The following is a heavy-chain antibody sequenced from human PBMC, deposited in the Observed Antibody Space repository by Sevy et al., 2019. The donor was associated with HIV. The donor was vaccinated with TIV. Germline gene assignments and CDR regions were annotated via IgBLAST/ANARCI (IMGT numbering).Heavy chain of an antibody. CDR2: IYTRGGT. Sequence: SETLSLTCTVSGGSISSGNYYWSWIRQPAGKGLAWIGRIYTRGGTNYNPSLQSRVTISVDTSKNQFSLKLSSVTAADTAVYYCARESGDSSSTSCYEGVFDYWGQGTLVTVSS. D-gene: IGHD2-2*01. V-gene: IGHV4-61*02. CDR1: GGSISSGNYY. J-gene: IGHJ4*02. CDR3: ARESGDSSSTSCYEGVFDY.